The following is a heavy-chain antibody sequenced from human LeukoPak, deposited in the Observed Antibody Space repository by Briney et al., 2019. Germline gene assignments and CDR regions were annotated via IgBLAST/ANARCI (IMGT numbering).Heavy chain of an antibody. V-gene: IGHV4-39*01. CDR3: ARRIVGVIDAFDY. CDR1: GGSISSPISY. CDR2: VLHSGAT. D-gene: IGHD1-26*01. J-gene: IGHJ4*02. Sequence: SGTLSLTCTVSGGSISSPISYWGWIRQPPGKGLEWIATVLHSGATFYSPSLEGRLTISIDTSTNQFSLKMTSMTAADTAVYYCARRIVGVIDAFDYWGQGALVTVSS.